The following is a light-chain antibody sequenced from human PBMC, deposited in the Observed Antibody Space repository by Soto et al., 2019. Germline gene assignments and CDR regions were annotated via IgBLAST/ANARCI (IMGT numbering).Light chain of an antibody. V-gene: IGLV2-14*01. CDR1: SSDIGGYDY. CDR3: TSYASGSSHVV. J-gene: IGLJ2*01. CDR2: DVN. Sequence: QSALTQPASVSGSPGQSITLSCTGTSSDIGGYDYVSWNQRHPGKAPKLIIYDVNNRPSGVSNRFSGSKSGNTASLTISGLQAEDEADYYCTSYASGSSHVVFGGGTKVTVL.